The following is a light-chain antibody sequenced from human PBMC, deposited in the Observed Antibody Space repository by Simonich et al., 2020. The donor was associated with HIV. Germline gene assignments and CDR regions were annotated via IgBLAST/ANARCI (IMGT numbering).Light chain of an antibody. CDR2: WAS. Sequence: DIVMTQSQNSLAVSLGERATINCKSSQSVLYSSNNKNYLAWYQQKPGQPPRLLVYWASTREAGVPDRFSCSGSGTDFTLTISSLQAEDVAVYYCQQYYGIPLTFGGGTRVEIK. CDR3: QQYYGIPLT. CDR1: QSVLYSSNNKNY. V-gene: IGKV4-1*01. J-gene: IGKJ4*01.